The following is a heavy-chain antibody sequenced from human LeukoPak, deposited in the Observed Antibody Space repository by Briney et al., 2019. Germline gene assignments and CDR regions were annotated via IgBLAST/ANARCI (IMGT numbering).Heavy chain of an antibody. Sequence: SVKVSCKASGGTFSSYTISWVRQAPGQGLEWMGRIIPILGIANYAQKFQGRVTITADKSTSTAYMELSSLRSEDAAVYYCAREYCSSTSCYRDNWFDPWGQGTLVTVSS. V-gene: IGHV1-69*04. CDR1: GGTFSSYT. D-gene: IGHD2-2*01. CDR3: AREYCSSTSCYRDNWFDP. J-gene: IGHJ5*02. CDR2: IIPILGIA.